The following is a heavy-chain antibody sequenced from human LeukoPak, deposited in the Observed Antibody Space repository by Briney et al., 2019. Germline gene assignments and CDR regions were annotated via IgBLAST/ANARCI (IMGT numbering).Heavy chain of an antibody. D-gene: IGHD2-15*01. V-gene: IGHV1-8*01. Sequence: ASVKVSCKASGYTFTSYDINWVRQASGQGLEWMGWMNPNSGNTASAQKFQGRVTMTTNTSISTAYMELPGLRSEDTAMYFCARKGLLGSGKPWFDPWGQGTLVTVSS. CDR3: ARKGLLGSGKPWFDP. CDR1: GYTFTSYD. J-gene: IGHJ5*02. CDR2: MNPNSGNT.